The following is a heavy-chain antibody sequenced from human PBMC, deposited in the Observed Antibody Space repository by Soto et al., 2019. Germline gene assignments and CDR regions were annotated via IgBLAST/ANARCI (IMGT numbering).Heavy chain of an antibody. CDR1: GDTFSSYT. V-gene: IGHV1-69*02. Sequence: QVQLVQSGPEVKKPGSSVRISCRSGGDTFSSYTVSWVRQTPGQGLEWMGRIIPVLGVTNYSRKFKGRMTITADKSKTTAHMELSSLKSEDTARYYCARRRYCGGDCYTQYYYGMYVWGQGTSVIVSS. CDR2: IIPVLGVT. D-gene: IGHD2-21*02. CDR3: ARRRYCGGDCYTQYYYGMYV. J-gene: IGHJ6*01.